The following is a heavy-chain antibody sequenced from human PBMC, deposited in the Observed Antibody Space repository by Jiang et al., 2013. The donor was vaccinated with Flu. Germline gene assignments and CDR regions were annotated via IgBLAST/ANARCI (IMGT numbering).Heavy chain of an antibody. CDR2: INHSGST. J-gene: IGHJ6*02. CDR1: GGSFSGYY. Sequence: LLKPSETLSLTCAVYGGSFSGYYWSWIRQPPGKGLEWIGEINHSGSTNYNPSLKSRVTISVDTSKNQFSLKLSSVTAADTAVYYCARGRGFWEFGIYYYYGMDVWGQGTTVTVSS. V-gene: IGHV4-34*01. CDR3: ARGRGFWEFGIYYYYGMDV. D-gene: IGHD3-10*01.